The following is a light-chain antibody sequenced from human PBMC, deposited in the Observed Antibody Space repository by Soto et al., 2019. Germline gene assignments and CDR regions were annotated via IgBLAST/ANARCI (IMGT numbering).Light chain of an antibody. CDR1: QDINKW. CDR3: QQSYSTPPWT. CDR2: TAS. Sequence: DIQMTQSPSSVSASVGDRVTITCRASQDINKWLAWYQQKPGLAPNLVIYTASRLHGGGPSRFSGSASGTDFTLTSSSLQPEDVATYYCQQSYSTPPWTFGQGTKVDIK. J-gene: IGKJ1*01. V-gene: IGKV1-12*01.